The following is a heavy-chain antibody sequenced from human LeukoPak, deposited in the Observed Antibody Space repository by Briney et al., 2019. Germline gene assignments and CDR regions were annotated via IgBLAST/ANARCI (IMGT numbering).Heavy chain of an antibody. Sequence: SETLSLTCTVSRGSISSGSYYWRWIRQPPRKGLEWIGYIHYTGSTNYNPSLKSRVTISVDTSKNQFSLKLSSVTAADTAVYYCARVEEGYGSGRRENYYYYYMDVWGKGTTVTISS. CDR1: RGSISSGSYY. V-gene: IGHV4-61*01. CDR3: ARVEEGYGSGRRENYYYYYMDV. J-gene: IGHJ6*03. D-gene: IGHD3-10*01. CDR2: IHYTGST.